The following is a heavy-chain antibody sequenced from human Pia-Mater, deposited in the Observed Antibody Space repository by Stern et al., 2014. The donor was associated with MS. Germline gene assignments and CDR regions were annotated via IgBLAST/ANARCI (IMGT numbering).Heavy chain of an antibody. CDR3: ARGRGGNYRYYFDY. Sequence: VQLVESGGGLVKPGGSLRLSCAASGFTFSSYSMNWVRQAPGQGLEWVASISSGGSYIYYADSRKGRFTISRDNAKNSLYLQMNSLRAEDTAVYYCARGRGGNYRYYFDYWGQGTLVTVSS. CDR1: GFTFSSYS. V-gene: IGHV3-21*01. J-gene: IGHJ4*02. CDR2: ISSGGSYI. D-gene: IGHD4-23*01.